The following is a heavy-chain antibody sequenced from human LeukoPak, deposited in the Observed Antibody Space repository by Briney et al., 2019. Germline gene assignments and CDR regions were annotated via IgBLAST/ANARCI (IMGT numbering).Heavy chain of an antibody. J-gene: IGHJ3*02. CDR1: GGTFSSYA. D-gene: IGHD2-21*02. Sequence: SVKVSCKASGGTFSSYAISWVRQAPGQGLEWMGRIIPILGIANYAQKFQGRVTITADKSTSTAYMELSSLRSEDTAVYYCARRYCGGDCYWGGAFDIWGQGTMVTVSS. CDR3: ARRYCGGDCYWGGAFDI. V-gene: IGHV1-69*04. CDR2: IIPILGIA.